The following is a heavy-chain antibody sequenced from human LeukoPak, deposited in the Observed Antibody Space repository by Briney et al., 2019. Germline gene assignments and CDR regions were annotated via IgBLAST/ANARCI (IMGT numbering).Heavy chain of an antibody. CDR3: AKNLGASIFGVGEFDT. CDR1: GGSISSGSY. Sequence: PSETLSLTCTVSGGSISSGSYWSWIRQPAGKGLEWIGHIHTSGSTDYNPSLKSRVTISLDTSKNHFSLKLTSVTAADTAVYYCAKNLGASIFGVGEFDTWGQGTLVSVSS. J-gene: IGHJ5*02. V-gene: IGHV4-61*09. D-gene: IGHD3-3*01. CDR2: IHTSGST.